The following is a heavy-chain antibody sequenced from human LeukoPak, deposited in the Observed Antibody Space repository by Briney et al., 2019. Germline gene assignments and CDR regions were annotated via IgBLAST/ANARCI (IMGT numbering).Heavy chain of an antibody. CDR3: ARGFSMKRYDFWSGCYTGGGAYYFDY. CDR2: IYYSGST. V-gene: IGHV4-59*01. Sequence: PSETLSLTCTVSGGSISSYYWSWIRQPPGKGLEWIGYIYYSGSTNYNPSLKSRVTISVDTSKNQFSLKLSSVTAADTAVYYCARGFSMKRYDFWSGCYTGGGAYYFDYWGQGTLVTVSS. J-gene: IGHJ4*02. D-gene: IGHD3-3*01. CDR1: GGSISSYY.